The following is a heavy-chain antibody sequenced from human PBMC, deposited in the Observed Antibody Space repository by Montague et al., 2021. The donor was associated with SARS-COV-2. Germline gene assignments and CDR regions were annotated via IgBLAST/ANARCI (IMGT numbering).Heavy chain of an antibody. CDR1: GFTFSSYG. CDR2: IWYDGSNK. CDR3: AREVLAHNWNDCHFDY. J-gene: IGHJ4*02. V-gene: IGHV3-33*01. Sequence: SLRLSCAASGFTFSSYGMHWVRQAPDKGLEWVAVIWYDGSNKYYADSVKGRFTISRDNSKNTLYLQMNSLRAEDTAVYYCAREVLAHNWNDCHFDYWGQGTLVTVSS. D-gene: IGHD1-1*01.